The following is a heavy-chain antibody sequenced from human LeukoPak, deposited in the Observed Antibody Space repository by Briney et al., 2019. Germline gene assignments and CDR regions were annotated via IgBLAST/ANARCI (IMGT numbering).Heavy chain of an antibody. Sequence: KPSETLSLTCTVSGGSISSYYWSWIRQPAGKGLEWIGRIYTSGSTNYNPSLKSRVTMSVDTSKNQFSLKLSSVTAADTAVYYCAREVARWELLNWFDPWGQGTLVTVSS. J-gene: IGHJ5*02. V-gene: IGHV4-4*07. CDR1: GGSISSYY. CDR2: IYTSGST. CDR3: AREVARWELLNWFDP. D-gene: IGHD1-26*01.